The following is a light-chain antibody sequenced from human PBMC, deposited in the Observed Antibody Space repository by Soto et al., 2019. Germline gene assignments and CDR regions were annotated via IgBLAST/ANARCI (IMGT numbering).Light chain of an antibody. V-gene: IGLV2-14*03. CDR1: RSDIGAYNF. CDR2: DVN. Sequence: QSVLTQPASVSGSPGQSITISCTGTRSDIGAYNFASWYQQHPGEVPKLILYDVNVRPSGVSNRFSGSKSGNTASLTISGLKDEDEADYYCTSWTTSTTMIFGGGTKLTVL. CDR3: TSWTTSTTMI. J-gene: IGLJ2*01.